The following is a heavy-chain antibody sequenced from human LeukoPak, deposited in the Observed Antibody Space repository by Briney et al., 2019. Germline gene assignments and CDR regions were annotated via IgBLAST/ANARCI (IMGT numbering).Heavy chain of an antibody. J-gene: IGHJ5*02. V-gene: IGHV1-69*04. CDR2: IIPIFGIA. CDR1: GGTFSSYA. Sequence: GASVKVSCKASGGTFSSYAISWVRQAPGQGLEGMGRIIPIFGIANYAQKFQGRVTITADKSTSTAYMELSSLRSEDTAVYYCARVGRYNWNDGYWFDPWGQGTLVTVSS. D-gene: IGHD1-20*01. CDR3: ARVGRYNWNDGYWFDP.